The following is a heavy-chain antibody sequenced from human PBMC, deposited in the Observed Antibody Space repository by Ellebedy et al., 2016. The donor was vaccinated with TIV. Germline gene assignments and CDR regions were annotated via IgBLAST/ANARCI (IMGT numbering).Heavy chain of an antibody. CDR2: IDPSDSYT. J-gene: IGHJ3*02. CDR1: GYSFTSYW. Sequence: GESLKISCKGSGYSFTSYWISWVRQMPGKGLEWMGRIDPSDSYTNYSPSFQGHVTISVDKSINTAYLQWSSLKASDTAMYYCASYSDSSGRADAFDIWGQGTMVTVSS. CDR3: ASYSDSSGRADAFDI. D-gene: IGHD3-22*01. V-gene: IGHV5-10-1*01.